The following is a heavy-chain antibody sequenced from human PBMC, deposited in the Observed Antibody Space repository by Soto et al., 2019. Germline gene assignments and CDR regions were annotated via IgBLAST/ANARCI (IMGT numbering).Heavy chain of an antibody. J-gene: IGHJ1*01. CDR2: ISASGGGA. Sequence: GGSLRLSCAASGFTFSTYGMSWVRQAPEKGLEWVSGISASGGGAYYANSVKGRFTISRDNSENTLYLQMDSLRVEDTAVCYCAKDSDRDCFQHWGQGTLVPVSS. D-gene: IGHD2-21*02. V-gene: IGHV3-23*01. CDR1: GFTFSTYG. CDR3: AKDSDRDCFQH.